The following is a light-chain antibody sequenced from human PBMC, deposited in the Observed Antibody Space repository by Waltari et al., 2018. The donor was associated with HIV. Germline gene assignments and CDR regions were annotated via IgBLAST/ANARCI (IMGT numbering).Light chain of an antibody. CDR1: QSVLHSSNNKNY. CDR2: WTS. Sequence: DIVMTQTPDSLAVSLGESAPTHSKSSQSVLHSSNNKNYLAWYQQKPRQPPKLLIYWTSIRGSGVPDRFSASGSGTDFTLTISSLQAEDVAVYYCQQFYTTPYTFGQGTKLEI. J-gene: IGKJ2*01. CDR3: QQFYTTPYT. V-gene: IGKV4-1*01.